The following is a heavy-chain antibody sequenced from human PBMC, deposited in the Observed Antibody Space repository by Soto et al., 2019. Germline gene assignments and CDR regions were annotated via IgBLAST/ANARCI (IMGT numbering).Heavy chain of an antibody. D-gene: IGHD3-3*01. CDR1: GFTVSSNY. V-gene: IGHV3-53*01. Sequence: EVQLVESGGGLIQPGGSLRLSCAASGFTVSSNYMSWVRQAPGKGLEWVSVIYSGGSTYYADSVKGRFTISRDNSKNTLYLQMNSLRAEYTAVYYCARGRGQYYDFWSGYYRGFGMDVWGQGTTVTVSS. J-gene: IGHJ6*02. CDR3: ARGRGQYYDFWSGYYRGFGMDV. CDR2: IYSGGST.